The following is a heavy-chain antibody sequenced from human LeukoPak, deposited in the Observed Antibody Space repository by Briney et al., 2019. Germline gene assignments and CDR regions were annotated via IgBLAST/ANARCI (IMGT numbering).Heavy chain of an antibody. Sequence: ASVKVSCKASGYTFTGYYMHWVRQAPGQGLEWMGRINPNSGSTSYAQKFQGRVTMTRDTSTSTVYMELSSLRSEDTAVYYCARGSGKASDYWGQGTLVTVSS. D-gene: IGHD1-14*01. CDR3: ARGSGKASDY. CDR1: GYTFTGYY. J-gene: IGHJ4*02. V-gene: IGHV1-46*01. CDR2: INPNSGST.